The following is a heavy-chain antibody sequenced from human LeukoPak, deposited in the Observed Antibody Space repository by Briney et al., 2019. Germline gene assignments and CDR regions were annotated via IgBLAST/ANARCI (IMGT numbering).Heavy chain of an antibody. J-gene: IGHJ4*02. Sequence: QPGGSLRLSCAASGFTFSSYSMSWVRQAPGKGLEWVSAISGSGGSTYYADSVKGRFTISRDNSKNTLYLQMNSLRAEDTAVYYCAKHPRRIQLWPNTYYFDYWGQGTLVTVSS. CDR2: ISGSGGST. D-gene: IGHD5-18*01. CDR3: AKHPRRIQLWPNTYYFDY. CDR1: GFTFSSYS. V-gene: IGHV3-23*01.